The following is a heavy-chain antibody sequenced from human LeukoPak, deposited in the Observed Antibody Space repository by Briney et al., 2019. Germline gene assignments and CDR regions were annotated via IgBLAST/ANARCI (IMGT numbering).Heavy chain of an antibody. V-gene: IGHV3-74*01. D-gene: IGHD6-19*01. CDR1: GFTFSSYW. CDR2: VNTDGTGT. CDR3: GRVRTSGNYYIDS. J-gene: IGHJ4*02. Sequence: GESLKISCAASGFTFSSYWMHWVRQAPGKGLVWVSHVNTDGTGTRYADSVKGRFTISRDNAKNTLYLEMNSLRAEDTALYYCGRVRTSGNYYIDSWGQGTLVTVSS.